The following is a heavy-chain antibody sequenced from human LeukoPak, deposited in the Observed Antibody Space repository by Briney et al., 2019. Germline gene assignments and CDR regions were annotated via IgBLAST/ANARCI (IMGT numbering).Heavy chain of an antibody. CDR3: AAVAAAGPLGSNAFDI. CDR1: RFTVSSNY. V-gene: IGHV3-53*01. D-gene: IGHD6-13*01. Sequence: PGGSLRLSCAASRFTVSSNYMSSGRQAPGKGLEWVSVIYRGGSTYYAASVKGRFTISRDNSKNTLYLQMSSLRAEDTAVYYCAAVAAAGPLGSNAFDIWGQGTMVTVS. J-gene: IGHJ3*02. CDR2: IYRGGST.